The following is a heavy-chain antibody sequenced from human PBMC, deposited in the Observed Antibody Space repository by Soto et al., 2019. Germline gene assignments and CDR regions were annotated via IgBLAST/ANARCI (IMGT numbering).Heavy chain of an antibody. V-gene: IGHV4-4*07. CDR3: ARDNVVSKGYGMDV. CDR1: GGSMSSAY. D-gene: IGHD2-15*01. Sequence: VQLQESGPGLVKPSETLSLTCNVSGGSMSSAYWSWLRQPAGKRLEWIGRVHTSGTFNYNPSLKSRVTVSVDTSKNQFSLKLRSVTAADTAVYYCARDNVVSKGYGMDVWGQGTTVTVSS. CDR2: VHTSGTF. J-gene: IGHJ6*02.